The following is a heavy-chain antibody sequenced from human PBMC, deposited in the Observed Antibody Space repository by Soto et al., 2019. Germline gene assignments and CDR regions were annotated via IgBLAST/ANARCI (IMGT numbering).Heavy chain of an antibody. CDR1: GGSLSSYS. D-gene: IGHD2-15*01. Sequence: TSEALSLTCTVSGGSLSSYSWTWIRQSPRKGLEWIGYVSSTGSTNYNPSLKSRLPMSLDTSTNEVSLSLTSVTVAEAAVYFCAGFSARWYSYNSNPGWFATRGHG. V-gene: IGHV4-59*01. J-gene: IGHJ5*01. CDR2: VSSTGST. CDR3: AGFSARWYSYNSNPGWFAT.